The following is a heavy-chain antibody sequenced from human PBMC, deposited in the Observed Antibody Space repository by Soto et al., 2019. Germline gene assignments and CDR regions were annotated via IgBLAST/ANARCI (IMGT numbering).Heavy chain of an antibody. D-gene: IGHD3-10*01. Sequence: QLQLQESGPGLVKPSETLSLTCTVSGGSISSSRYYWGWIRQPPGKGLEWIGNIYYSGSTYYNPSLKSRATISVDTSKNQFSLKLTSVTAADTAVYYCASSEFHWGQGTLVTVSS. J-gene: IGHJ4*02. CDR3: ASSEFH. V-gene: IGHV4-39*01. CDR2: IYYSGST. CDR1: GGSISSSRYY.